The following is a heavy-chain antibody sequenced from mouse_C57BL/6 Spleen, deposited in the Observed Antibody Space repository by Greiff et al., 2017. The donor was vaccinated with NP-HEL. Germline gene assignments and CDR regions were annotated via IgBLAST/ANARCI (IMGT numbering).Heavy chain of an antibody. CDR2: ISYDGSN. CDR1: GYSITSGYY. J-gene: IGHJ3*01. CDR3: ARASTFSWFAY. D-gene: IGHD4-1*02. Sequence: EVKLVESGPGLVKPSQSLSLTCSVTGYSITSGYYWNWIRQFPGNKLEWMGYISYDGSNNYNPSLKNRISITRDTSKNQFFLKLNSVTTEDTATYYCARASTFSWFAYWGQGTLVTVSA. V-gene: IGHV3-6*01.